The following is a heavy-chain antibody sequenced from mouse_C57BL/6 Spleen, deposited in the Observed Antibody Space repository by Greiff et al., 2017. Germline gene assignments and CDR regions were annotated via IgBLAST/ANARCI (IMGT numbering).Heavy chain of an antibody. J-gene: IGHJ3*01. D-gene: IGHD2-5*01. V-gene: IGHV1-55*01. CDR1: GYTFTSYW. CDR3: ARDYSNSFAY. CDR2: IYPGSGST. Sequence: QVQLQQPGAELVKPGASVKMSCKASGYTFTSYWITWVKQRPGQGLEWIGDIYPGSGSTNYNENFKGKATLTVDTSSSTAYMQLSSLTSEDSAVYYCARDYSNSFAYWGQGTLVTVSA.